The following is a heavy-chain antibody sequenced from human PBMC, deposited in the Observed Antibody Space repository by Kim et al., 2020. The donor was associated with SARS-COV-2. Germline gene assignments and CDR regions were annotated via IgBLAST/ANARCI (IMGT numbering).Heavy chain of an antibody. CDR3: AKCSYSYGNDAFDV. J-gene: IGHJ3*01. D-gene: IGHD3-16*02. V-gene: IGHV3-23*01. Sequence: GGSLRLSCAGSGFTLSSYAMSWVRQAPGKGLEWVSFIRGGGAFPTYADSVKGRFTISRDNSKNTLFLQMNSLRAEDTAIYYCAKCSYSYGNDAFDVWGQGTIVTVSS. CDR1: GFTLSSYA. CDR2: IRGGGAFP.